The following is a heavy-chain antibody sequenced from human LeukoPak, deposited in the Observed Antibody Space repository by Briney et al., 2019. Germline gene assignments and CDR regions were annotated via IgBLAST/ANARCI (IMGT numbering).Heavy chain of an antibody. CDR2: INPNSGGT. V-gene: IGHV1-2*06. CDR3: ASLGYYDSSGYYFY. J-gene: IGHJ4*02. D-gene: IGHD3-22*01. Sequence: ASVKVSCKASGYTFTGYYMHWVRQAPGQGLEWMGRINPNSGGTNYAQKFQGRVTMTRDTSISTAYMELSRLRSDDTAVYYCASLGYYDSSGYYFYWGQGTLVTVSS. CDR1: GYTFTGYY.